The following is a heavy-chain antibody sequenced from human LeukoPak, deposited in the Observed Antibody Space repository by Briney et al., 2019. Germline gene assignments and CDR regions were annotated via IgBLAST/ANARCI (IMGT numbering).Heavy chain of an antibody. CDR3: ARDTRTGSSWYTDAFDI. CDR2: IYYSGST. CDR1: GVSISSYY. D-gene: IGHD6-13*01. V-gene: IGHV4-59*01. J-gene: IGHJ3*02. Sequence: PSETLSLTCTVSGVSISSYYWSWIRQPPGKGLEWIGYIYYSGSTDYNPSLKSRVTISVDTSKNQFFLKLSSVTAADTAVYYCARDTRTGSSWYTDAFDIWGQGTMVTVSS.